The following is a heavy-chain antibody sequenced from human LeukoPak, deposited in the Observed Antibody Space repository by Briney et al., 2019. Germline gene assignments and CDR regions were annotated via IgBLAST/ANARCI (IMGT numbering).Heavy chain of an antibody. CDR2: ISGSGGST. D-gene: IGHD1-20*01. Sequence: GSLRLSCAASGFTFSSYAMSWVRQAPGKGLEWVSAISGSGGSTYYADSVKGRFTISRDNSKNTLYLQMNSLRAEDTAVYYCAKDQFITGTTSHWGQGTLVTVSS. CDR1: GFTFSSYA. CDR3: AKDQFITGTTSH. V-gene: IGHV3-23*01. J-gene: IGHJ4*02.